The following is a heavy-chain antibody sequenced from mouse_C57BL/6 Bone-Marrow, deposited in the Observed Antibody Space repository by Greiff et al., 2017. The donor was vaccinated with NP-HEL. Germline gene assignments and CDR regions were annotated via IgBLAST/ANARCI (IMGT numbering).Heavy chain of an antibody. CDR3: ARSSPWFAY. V-gene: IGHV1-81*01. D-gene: IGHD1-1*01. Sequence: QVQLKESGAELARPGASVKLSCKASGYTFTSYGISWVKQRTGQGLEWIGEIYPRSGNTYYNEKFKGKATLTADKSSSTAYMELRSLASEDSSVYFCARSSPWFAYWGQGTLVTVSA. CDR1: GYTFTSYG. CDR2: IYPRSGNT. J-gene: IGHJ3*01.